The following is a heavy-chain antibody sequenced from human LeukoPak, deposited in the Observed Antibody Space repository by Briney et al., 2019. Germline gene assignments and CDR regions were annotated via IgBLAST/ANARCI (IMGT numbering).Heavy chain of an antibody. Sequence: PSETLSLTCTVSGGSISSGSYYWSWIRQPAGKGLEWIGRIYTSGSTNYNPSLKSRVTISVDTSKNQFSLKLSSVTAADTAVYYCARGLLYYMDVWGKGTTVTVSS. D-gene: IGHD3-10*01. V-gene: IGHV4-61*02. J-gene: IGHJ6*03. CDR1: GGSISSGSYY. CDR3: ARGLLYYMDV. CDR2: IYTSGST.